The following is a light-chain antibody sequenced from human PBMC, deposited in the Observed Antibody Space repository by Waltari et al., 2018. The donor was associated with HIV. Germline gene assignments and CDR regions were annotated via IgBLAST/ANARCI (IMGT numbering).Light chain of an antibody. J-gene: IGLJ1*01. CDR1: SSNLGSNA. Sequence: QSVLTQPPSASGTPGQRVTISCSGSSSNLGSNAVNWYQQLPRPPPKVLSYSNNQRPSGVPDRFSGSKSGTSASLAISGLQADDEADDYCAAWDDSLNDSYVFGPGTKVTVL. V-gene: IGLV1-44*01. CDR3: AAWDDSLNDSYV. CDR2: SNN.